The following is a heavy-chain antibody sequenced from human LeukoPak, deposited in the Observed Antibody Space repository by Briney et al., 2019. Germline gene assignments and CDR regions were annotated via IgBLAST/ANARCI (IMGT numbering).Heavy chain of an antibody. Sequence: ASVKVSCKASGYTFTDYDIHWVRQAPGQGREWMGWINPRSGNTKYGQKFQGRVTMTRDTSINTVYRELSSLTSDDTAVYYCARETIELWDYWGQGTLVTVSS. D-gene: IGHD5-18*01. CDR1: GYTFTDYD. CDR2: INPRSGNT. J-gene: IGHJ4*02. CDR3: ARETIELWDY. V-gene: IGHV1-2*02.